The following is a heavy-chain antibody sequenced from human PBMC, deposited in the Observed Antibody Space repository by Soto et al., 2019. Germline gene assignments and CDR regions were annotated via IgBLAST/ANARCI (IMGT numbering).Heavy chain of an antibody. V-gene: IGHV4-34*01. D-gene: IGHD2-15*01. CDR2: INHSGST. J-gene: IGHJ4*02. CDR3: AGIVYCSGGSCYSAGGPRPFDY. Sequence: QVQLQQWGAGLLKPSETLSLTCAVYGGSFSGYYWSWIRQPPGKGLEWIGEINHSGSTNYNPSLKSRVTISVDTSKNQFSLKLSSVTAADTAVYYCAGIVYCSGGSCYSAGGPRPFDYWGQGTLVTVSS. CDR1: GGSFSGYY.